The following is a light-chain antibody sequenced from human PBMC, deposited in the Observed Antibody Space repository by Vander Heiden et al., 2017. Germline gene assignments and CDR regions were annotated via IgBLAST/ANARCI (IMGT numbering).Light chain of an antibody. J-gene: IGLJ3*02. CDR3: QSYDSSMSGSWV. CDR1: SPNIGAGYD. Sequence: QSVLTQPPSVSGALGQRGTITCTGSSPNIGAGYDVHWYEQLQGTAPNLLIFGNSNRPSGVPGRFSGSKSGTSASLAITGLQAEDEADYYCQSYDSSMSGSWVFGGGTKLTVL. CDR2: GNS. V-gene: IGLV1-40*01.